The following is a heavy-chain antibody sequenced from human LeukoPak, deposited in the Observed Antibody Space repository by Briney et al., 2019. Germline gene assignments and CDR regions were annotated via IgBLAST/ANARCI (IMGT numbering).Heavy chain of an antibody. D-gene: IGHD6-19*01. CDR2: IWYDGSQK. V-gene: IGHV3-33*01. J-gene: IGHJ4*02. Sequence: GGSLRLSCAASGYTFSSHGMYWVRQAPGKGLEWVALIWYDGSQKYYADSVKGLFTISRDNSKNTLSLQMDSLRAEDTAVYFCARLYSSGWADYWGQGTLVTVSS. CDR1: GYTFSSHG. CDR3: ARLYSSGWADY.